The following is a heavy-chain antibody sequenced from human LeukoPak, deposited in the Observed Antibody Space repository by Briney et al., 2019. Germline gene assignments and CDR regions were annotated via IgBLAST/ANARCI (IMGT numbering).Heavy chain of an antibody. CDR1: GGSISSSSYY. Sequence: SETLSLTCTVSGGSISSSSYYWGWIRQPPGKGLEWIGSIYYSGSTYYNPSLKSRVTISVDTSKNQFSLKLSSVTAADTAVYYCARGPMVYRIWGQGTLVTVSS. CDR3: ARGPMVYRI. CDR2: IYYSGST. V-gene: IGHV4-39*07. J-gene: IGHJ4*02. D-gene: IGHD2-8*01.